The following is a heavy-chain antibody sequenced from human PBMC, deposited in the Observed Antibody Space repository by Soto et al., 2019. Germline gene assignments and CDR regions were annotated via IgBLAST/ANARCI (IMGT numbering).Heavy chain of an antibody. CDR3: AKAHIMIVVVIPDYVMDG. CDR2: ISGSGGST. J-gene: IGHJ6*02. CDR1: GFTFSSYA. D-gene: IGHD3-22*01. V-gene: IGHV3-23*01. Sequence: GGSLRLSCAASGFTFSSYAMSWVRQAPGKGLEWVSAISGSGGSTYYADSVKGRFTISRDNSKNTLYLQMNSLRAEDTAVYYCAKAHIMIVVVIPDYVMDGWGQGSTVTVSS.